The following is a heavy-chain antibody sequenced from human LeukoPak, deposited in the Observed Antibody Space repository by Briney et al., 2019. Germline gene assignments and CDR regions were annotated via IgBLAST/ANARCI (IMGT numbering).Heavy chain of an antibody. CDR3: ARGYCSGGSCHDAFDI. CDR2: IIPIFGTA. Sequence: SVKVSCKASGGTFRSYAISWVRQAPGQGLEWMGRIIPIFGTANYAQKYQGRVTITTDESTSTAYMELSSLRSEDTAVYYCARGYCSGGSCHDAFDIWGQGTMVTVSS. CDR1: GGTFRSYA. J-gene: IGHJ3*02. D-gene: IGHD2-15*01. V-gene: IGHV1-69*05.